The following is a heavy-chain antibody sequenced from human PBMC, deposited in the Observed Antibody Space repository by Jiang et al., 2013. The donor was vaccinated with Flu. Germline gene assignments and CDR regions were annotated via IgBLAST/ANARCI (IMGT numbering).Heavy chain of an antibody. J-gene: IGHJ4*02. D-gene: IGHD3-22*01. V-gene: IGHV3-23*01. CDR2: ISGSGGST. CDR3: AKDRSPYYDSSGYRFDY. Sequence: SAISGSGGSTYYADSVKGRFTISRDNSKNTLYLQMNSLRAEDTAVYYCAKDRSPYYDSSGYRFDYWGQGTLVTVSS.